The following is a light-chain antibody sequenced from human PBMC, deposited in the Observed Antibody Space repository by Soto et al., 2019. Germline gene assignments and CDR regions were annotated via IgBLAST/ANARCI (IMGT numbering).Light chain of an antibody. CDR2: DVS. J-gene: IGLJ1*01. CDR3: SSYTTSNTRQIV. V-gene: IGLV2-14*01. CDR1: SSDVGGYNY. Sequence: QSVLTQPASVSGSPGQSITISCTGPSSDVGGYNYVSWYQQHPGKAPKFIIYDVSNRPSGVSNRFSGSKSGNTASLTISGLQAEDEADYYCSSYTTSNTRQIVFGTGTKVTVL.